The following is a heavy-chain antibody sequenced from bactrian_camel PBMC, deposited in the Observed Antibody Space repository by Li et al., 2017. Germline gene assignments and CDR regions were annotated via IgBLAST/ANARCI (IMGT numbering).Heavy chain of an antibody. CDR2: LYTTDGST. CDR3: AADRMACLRPSVQVAAYNF. CDR1: GSTFREYC. V-gene: IGHV3S1*01. Sequence: HVQLVESGGGSVRSGGSLRLSCAASGSTFREYCMAWPRRVPGKAREGVASLYTTDGSTYYPGSVPGRFIISRDNARNTLHLQMDGLRPEDSGMYYCAADRMACLRPSVQVAAYNFWGQGTQVTVS. J-gene: IGHJ4*01.